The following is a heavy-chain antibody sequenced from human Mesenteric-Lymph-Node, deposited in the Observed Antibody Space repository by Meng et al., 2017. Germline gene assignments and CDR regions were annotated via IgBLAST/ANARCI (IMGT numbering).Heavy chain of an antibody. CDR2: IYPSVGSV. D-gene: IGHD3-22*01. Sequence: QEPRVQVGAGVNKPGSSVKGSCKASGGTFSSYAISWVRQAPGQGLEWMGMIYPSVGSVSYTQKFQGRVTMTRDTSTSTVYMELNSLRSEDTAVYYCARAAQYEDFDSRGSTMNWFDPWGQGTLVTVSS. CDR3: ARAAQYEDFDSRGSTMNWFDP. CDR1: GGTFSSYA. J-gene: IGHJ5*02. V-gene: IGHV1-69*09.